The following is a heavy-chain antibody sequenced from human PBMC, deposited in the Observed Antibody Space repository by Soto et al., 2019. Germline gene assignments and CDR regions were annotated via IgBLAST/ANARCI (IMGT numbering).Heavy chain of an antibody. Sequence: PGGSLRLSCAASGFTFSSYSMNWVRQAPGKGLEWVSSISSSSSYIYYADSVKGRFTISRDNAKNSLYLQMNSLRAEDTAVYYCARVDWIYYYYYMDVWGKGTTVTVS. CDR2: ISSSSSYI. D-gene: IGHD3-9*01. V-gene: IGHV3-21*01. CDR1: GFTFSSYS. CDR3: ARVDWIYYYYYMDV. J-gene: IGHJ6*03.